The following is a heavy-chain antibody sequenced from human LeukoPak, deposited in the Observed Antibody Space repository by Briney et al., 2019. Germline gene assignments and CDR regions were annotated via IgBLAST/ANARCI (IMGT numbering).Heavy chain of an antibody. D-gene: IGHD3-22*01. Sequence: GGSLRLSCAASGFMLSTYGMHWVRQAPGKGLEWVAFIRYDGSNKFYADSVKGRFTISRDTSKSTVYLQMNSLRPEDTALYYCAKDRVLWYDSSGYYSPDFWGQGTLVTVSS. J-gene: IGHJ4*02. V-gene: IGHV3-30*02. CDR1: GFMLSTYG. CDR3: AKDRVLWYDSSGYYSPDF. CDR2: IRYDGSNK.